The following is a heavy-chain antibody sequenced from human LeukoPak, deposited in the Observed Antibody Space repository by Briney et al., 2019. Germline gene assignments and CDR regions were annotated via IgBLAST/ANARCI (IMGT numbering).Heavy chain of an antibody. CDR2: ISYDGSNK. CDR1: GFTFSSYA. Sequence: GGSLRLSCAASGFTFSSYAMHWVRQAPGKGLDCVAVISYDGSNKYYADSVKGRFTISRDNSKNTLYLQMNSLRAEDTAVYYCARGRIAAGPYYYYYMDVWGKGTTVTVSS. CDR3: ARGRIAAGPYYYYYMDV. J-gene: IGHJ6*03. V-gene: IGHV3-30-3*01. D-gene: IGHD6-6*01.